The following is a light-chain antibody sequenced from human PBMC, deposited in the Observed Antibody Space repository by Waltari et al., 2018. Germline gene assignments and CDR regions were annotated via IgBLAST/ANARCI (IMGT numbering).Light chain of an antibody. J-gene: IGLJ2*01. CDR2: NVS. Sequence: QSALTQPASVSGSPGQSITISCTGTSSDIGGYDYVSWYPQHAGKVPKLMIHNVSHRPSGVSHSFSGSKAGNTASLTISGLQAEAEADYYCSCYTSARTVVFGGGTKVTVL. CDR1: SSDIGGYDY. CDR3: SCYTSARTVV. V-gene: IGLV2-14*03.